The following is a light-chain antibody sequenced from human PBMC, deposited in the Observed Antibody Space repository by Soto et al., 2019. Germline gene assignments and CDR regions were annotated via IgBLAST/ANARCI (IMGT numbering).Light chain of an antibody. CDR2: AAS. CDR3: QEYGGVRVI. Sequence: DIQMNQSPSSLSASVGDRVTITCRASQAISTDLAWNQHKPGKVPSLLIYAASTLPSGVPSRFSGGGSATDATLTIGSLQHEYVATYYRQEYGGVRVIFGPGTKV. J-gene: IGKJ3*01. V-gene: IGKV1-27*01. CDR1: QAISTD.